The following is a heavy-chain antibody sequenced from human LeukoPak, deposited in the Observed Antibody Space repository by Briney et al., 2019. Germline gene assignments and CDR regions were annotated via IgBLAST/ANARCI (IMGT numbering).Heavy chain of an antibody. Sequence: GESLKISCKGSGYRFTSYWIGWVRHMPGKGLEWMGNIYPGDSDTRYSPSFQGQVTISADKSINPAYLQWSSLKASDTAMYFCARHFGDLSTLDSWGQGTLVTVSS. CDR2: IYPGDSDT. CDR1: GYRFTSYW. D-gene: IGHD3-16*02. CDR3: ARHFGDLSTLDS. V-gene: IGHV5-51*01. J-gene: IGHJ4*02.